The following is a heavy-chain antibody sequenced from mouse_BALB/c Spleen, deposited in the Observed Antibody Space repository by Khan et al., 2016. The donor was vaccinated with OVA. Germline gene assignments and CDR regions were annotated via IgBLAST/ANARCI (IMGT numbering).Heavy chain of an antibody. D-gene: IGHD2-4*01. Sequence: EVQLQESGPGLVKPSQSLSLTCTVTGYSITSEYAWNWIRQFPGNKLEWMGYINYSGNTRCNPSLKSRTSITRDTSKNQFFLQLSSVTTEDTATYYGARKDYYDYDPFPYWGQGTLVTVSA. CDR3: ARKDYYDYDPFPY. V-gene: IGHV3-2*02. CDR2: INYSGNT. J-gene: IGHJ3*01. CDR1: GYSITSEYA.